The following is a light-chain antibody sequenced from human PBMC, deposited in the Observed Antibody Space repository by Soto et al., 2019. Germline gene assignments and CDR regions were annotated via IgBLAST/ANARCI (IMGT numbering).Light chain of an antibody. CDR3: AAWDDSLKGPV. CDR2: GHN. V-gene: IGLV1-44*01. Sequence: QSVLTQPPSASGTPGQRVTISCSGSSSDIGSNAVAWYQQLPGTAPKLLIYGHNQRPSGVPDRFSGSKSGTSASLAISGLQSEDEADYYCAAWDDSLKGPVFGGGTQLTVL. J-gene: IGLJ7*01. CDR1: SSDIGSNA.